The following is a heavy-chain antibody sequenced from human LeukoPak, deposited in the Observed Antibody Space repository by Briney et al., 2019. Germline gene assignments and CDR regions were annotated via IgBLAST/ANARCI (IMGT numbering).Heavy chain of an antibody. CDR3: AREAHTWDSEYYFDY. D-gene: IGHD1-26*01. J-gene: IGHJ4*02. Sequence: GGSLRLSCAASAFTFSSYATHWVRQAPGKGLEWVAVISYDGSNKHYADSVKGRFTISRDNSKNTLYLQMNSLRAEDTAVYYCAREAHTWDSEYYFDYWGQGTLVTVSS. CDR1: AFTFSSYA. V-gene: IGHV3-30*04. CDR2: ISYDGSNK.